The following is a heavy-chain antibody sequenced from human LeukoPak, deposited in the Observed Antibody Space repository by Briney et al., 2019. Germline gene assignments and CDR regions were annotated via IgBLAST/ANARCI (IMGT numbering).Heavy chain of an antibody. V-gene: IGHV1-69*05. CDR2: IIPIFGTV. CDR1: GCTFSSYA. D-gene: IGHD1/OR15-1a*01. CDR3: ASPPRWNIIPPFFDY. J-gene: IGHJ4*02. Sequence: SVKVSCKASGCTFSSYANSWVRQAPGQGLEWMGVIIPIFGTVNYAHKFQGRLTITTDESTNTAYMALSRLRSEHTAVYYCASPPRWNIIPPFFDYGGQGTLVTVSS.